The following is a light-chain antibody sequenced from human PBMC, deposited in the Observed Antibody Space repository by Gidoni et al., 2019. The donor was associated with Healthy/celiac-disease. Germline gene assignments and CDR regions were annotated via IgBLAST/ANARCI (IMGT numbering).Light chain of an antibody. J-gene: IGLJ2*01. CDR1: SLRSYY. CDR3: NSRDSSGNHKVV. V-gene: IGLV3-19*01. CDR2: GKN. Sequence: SSELTQDPAVSVALGQTVRITCQGDSLRSYYASWYQQKPGQAPVLVIYGKNNRPSGIPDRFSGSSSGYTASLTIAGAQAEDEADYYCNSRDSSGNHKVVFGGGTKLTVL.